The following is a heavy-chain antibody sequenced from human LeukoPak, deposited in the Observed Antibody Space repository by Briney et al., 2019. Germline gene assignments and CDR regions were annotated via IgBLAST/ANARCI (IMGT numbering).Heavy chain of an antibody. V-gene: IGHV3-64*01. CDR3: ARVGYDILTGYYGPLDY. CDR1: GFTFSSYA. CDR2: ISSNGGST. Sequence: GGSLRLSCAASGFTFSSYAMHWVRQAPGKGLEYVSAISSNGGSTYYANSVKGRFTISRDNSKNTLYLQMGSLRAEDMAVYYCARVGYDILTGYYGPLDYWGQGTLVTVSS. J-gene: IGHJ4*02. D-gene: IGHD3-9*01.